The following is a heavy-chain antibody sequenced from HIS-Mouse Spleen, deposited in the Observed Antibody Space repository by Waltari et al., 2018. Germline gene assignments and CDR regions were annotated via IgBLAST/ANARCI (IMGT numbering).Heavy chain of an antibody. V-gene: IGHV3-30*18. Sequence: QVHLVESGGGVVQPGRSLRLSCPASGFTLSSYGMPWVRQAPGKGLEWVAVISYDGSNKYYADSVKGRFTISRDNSKNTLYLQMNSLRAEDTAVYYCAKDRGSQFDYWGQGTLVTVSS. D-gene: IGHD1-26*01. J-gene: IGHJ4*02. CDR2: ISYDGSNK. CDR1: GFTLSSYG. CDR3: AKDRGSQFDY.